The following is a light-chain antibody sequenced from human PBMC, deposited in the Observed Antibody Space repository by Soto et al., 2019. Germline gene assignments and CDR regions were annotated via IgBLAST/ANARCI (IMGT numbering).Light chain of an antibody. CDR1: NSDVGGYNY. CDR2: EVS. Sequence: QSALTQPASVSGSPGQSITISCTGTNSDVGGYNYVSWYQQHPGKAPKLMIYEVSRRPSGVSNRFSGSKTGNTASLTISGRQAEDEADYYCNSYTSSSTVVFGGGTKVTVL. J-gene: IGLJ2*01. V-gene: IGLV2-14*01. CDR3: NSYTSSSTVV.